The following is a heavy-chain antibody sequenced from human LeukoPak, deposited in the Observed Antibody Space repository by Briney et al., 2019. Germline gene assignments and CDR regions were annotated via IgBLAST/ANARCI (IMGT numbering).Heavy chain of an antibody. Sequence: QTLSLTCTFSGFSLSTHKIRVSWFRQPPGKALEWLARIDWNDNKLYSTFLETRLTISMDTSKNQVFLTMTNMDPVDTATYYCARSEMTTVTTGAFDIWGQGTVVTVSS. D-gene: IGHD4-17*01. V-gene: IGHV2-70*04. J-gene: IGHJ3*02. CDR3: ARSEMTTVTTGAFDI. CDR1: GFSLSTHKIR. CDR2: IDWNDNK.